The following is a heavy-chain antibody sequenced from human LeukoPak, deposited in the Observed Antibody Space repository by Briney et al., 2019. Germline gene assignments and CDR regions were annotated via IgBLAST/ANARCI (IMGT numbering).Heavy chain of an antibody. CDR3: AREGLLSRSSSSDAFDI. J-gene: IGHJ3*02. CDR2: ISSNSAYL. CDR1: GFTFRSYT. Sequence: GGSLRLSCAASGFTFRSYTMNWVRQAPGKGLEYVSSISSNSAYLYYADSVRGRFTISRDNTKNSLYLQMSSLRFEDAAVYYCAREGLLSRSSSSDAFDIWGQGTMATVSS. D-gene: IGHD6-13*01. V-gene: IGHV3-21*01.